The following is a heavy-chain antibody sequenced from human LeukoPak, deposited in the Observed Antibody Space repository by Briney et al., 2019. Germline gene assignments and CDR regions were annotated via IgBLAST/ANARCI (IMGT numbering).Heavy chain of an antibody. CDR2: IYHSGST. Sequence: SETLSLTCTVSGGSISSYYWSWIRQPPGKGREWIGSIYHSGSTYYNPSLKSRVTISVDTSKNQFSLKLSSVTAADTAVYYCARITYYYDSSGYPFPDYWXQGTLVTVSS. D-gene: IGHD3-22*01. V-gene: IGHV4-59*08. CDR1: GGSISSYY. J-gene: IGHJ4*02. CDR3: ARITYYYDSSGYPFPDY.